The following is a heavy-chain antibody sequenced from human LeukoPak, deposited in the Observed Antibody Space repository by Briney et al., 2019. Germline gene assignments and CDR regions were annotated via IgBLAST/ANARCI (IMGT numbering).Heavy chain of an antibody. CDR3: ASGRGGPAAIRDS. CDR1: GGSVSSGSYY. J-gene: IGHJ5*01. Sequence: NPSETLSLTCTVSGGSVSSGSYYWSWLRQPPGKGLEWIGYIYYSGSTNYNPSLKSRVTISVDTSKNQFSLRLSSVTAADTAVYYCASGRGGPAAIRDSWGQGTLVTISS. CDR2: IYYSGST. D-gene: IGHD2-2*01. V-gene: IGHV4-61*01.